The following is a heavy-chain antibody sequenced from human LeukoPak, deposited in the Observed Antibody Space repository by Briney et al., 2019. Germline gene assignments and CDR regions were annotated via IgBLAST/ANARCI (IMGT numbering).Heavy chain of an antibody. J-gene: IGHJ6*02. CDR2: ISSDAYTI. CDR1: GFTFNTYE. Sequence: GGSLRLSCAASGFTFNTYEMNWARQAPGKGLEWVSYISSDAYTIYYADSVKGRFTISRDNAKNSLYLQMNSLRVEDSAIYYCAGGHLKTYSSGWSMDVWGQGTTVTVSS. D-gene: IGHD6-19*01. V-gene: IGHV3-48*03. CDR3: AGGHLKTYSSGWSMDV.